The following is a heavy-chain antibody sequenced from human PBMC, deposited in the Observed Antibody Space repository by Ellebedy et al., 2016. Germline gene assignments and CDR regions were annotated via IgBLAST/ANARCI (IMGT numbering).Heavy chain of an antibody. V-gene: IGHV1-2*02. D-gene: IGHD1-26*01. CDR1: GYTFTGYY. Sequence: ASVKVSXKASGYTFTGYYLHWVRQAPGQGLEWMGWINPNSGGTNYAQKFQGRVTMTRDTSISTAYMDLSGLRSDDTALYYCARDLKWELGYWGQGTLVTVSS. J-gene: IGHJ4*02. CDR3: ARDLKWELGY. CDR2: INPNSGGT.